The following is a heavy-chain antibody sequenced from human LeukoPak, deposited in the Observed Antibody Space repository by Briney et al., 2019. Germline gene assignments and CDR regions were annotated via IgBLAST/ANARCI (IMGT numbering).Heavy chain of an antibody. D-gene: IGHD5-24*01. CDR2: ISGSGGST. V-gene: IGHV3-23*01. CDR3: AKDRFGNVATTLDY. Sequence: GGTLRLSCAASGFTFSNYGMSWVRQTPGKGLEWVTAISGSGGSTYYADSVKGRFTISRDNSKNTLYLQMNSLRAEDTAVYYCAKDRFGNVATTLDYWGQGTLVTVSS. J-gene: IGHJ4*02. CDR1: GFTFSNYG.